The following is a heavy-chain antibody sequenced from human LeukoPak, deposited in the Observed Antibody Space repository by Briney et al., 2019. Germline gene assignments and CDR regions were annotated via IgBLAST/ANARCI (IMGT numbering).Heavy chain of an antibody. D-gene: IGHD3-10*01. CDR1: GFTFSSYG. J-gene: IGHJ4*02. Sequence: PGGSLRLSCAASGFTFSSYGMHWVRQAPGKGLEWVAVISDDGSNKYYADPVKGRFTISRDNSKNTLYLQMNSLRAEDTAVYYCAKDPWAYGSGPMMNWGQGTLVTVSS. CDR3: AKDPWAYGSGPMMN. V-gene: IGHV3-30*18. CDR2: ISDDGSNK.